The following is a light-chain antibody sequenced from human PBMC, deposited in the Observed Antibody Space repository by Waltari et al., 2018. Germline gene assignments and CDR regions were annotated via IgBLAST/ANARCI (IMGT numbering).Light chain of an antibody. CDR3: LQYNSYSWT. J-gene: IGKJ1*01. Sequence: DIQMTQSPSTLSASVGDRVTITCRASQTISNWLAWCQQKPGKAPKLLIYKASGLESGVPARFRGSGSGTDFTLTISSLQPEDVGTYYCLQYNSYSWTFGHGTKVEI. CDR1: QTISNW. V-gene: IGKV1-5*03. CDR2: KAS.